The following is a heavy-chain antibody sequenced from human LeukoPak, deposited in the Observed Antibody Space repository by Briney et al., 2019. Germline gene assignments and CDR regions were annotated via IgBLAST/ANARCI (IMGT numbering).Heavy chain of an antibody. CDR1: GFTFSSYG. J-gene: IGHJ4*02. Sequence: PGGSLRLSCAASGFTFSSYGMHWVRQAPGKGLEWVAVISYDGSNKYYADSVKGRFTISRDNSKNTLYLQMNSLRAEDTAVYYCAKAPRPWVGGATGSRYYFDYWGQGTLVTVSS. D-gene: IGHD1-26*01. CDR3: AKAPRPWVGGATGSRYYFDY. V-gene: IGHV3-30*18. CDR2: ISYDGSNK.